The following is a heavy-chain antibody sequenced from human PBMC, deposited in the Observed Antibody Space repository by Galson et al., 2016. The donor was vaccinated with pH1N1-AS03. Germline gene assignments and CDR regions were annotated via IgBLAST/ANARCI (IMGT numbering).Heavy chain of an antibody. CDR1: AFPLRNYA. CDR3: TQGEGGGPDDD. CDR2: LGSGGDT. J-gene: IGHJ4*02. D-gene: IGHD3-16*01. Sequence: LRLSCAASAFPLRNYALRWVRQAPGKGLEWVSTLGSGGDTHYADFVKGRFTISRDKSKNTMYLQMNSLGAEDTAIYYCTQGEGGGPDDDWGQGTLVTVSS. V-gene: IGHV3-23*01.